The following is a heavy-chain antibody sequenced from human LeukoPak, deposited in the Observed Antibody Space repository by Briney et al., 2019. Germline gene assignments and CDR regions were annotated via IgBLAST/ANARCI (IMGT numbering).Heavy chain of an antibody. Sequence: GGSLRLSCAASGFTFDDYAMHWVRQAPGKGLEWVSGISWNSGSIGYADSVKGRFTISRDNAKNSLYLQMNSLRAEDTALYYCAKGDSSGYQFDAFDIWGQGTVVTVSP. J-gene: IGHJ3*02. CDR1: GFTFDDYA. CDR2: ISWNSGSI. V-gene: IGHV3-9*01. CDR3: AKGDSSGYQFDAFDI. D-gene: IGHD3-22*01.